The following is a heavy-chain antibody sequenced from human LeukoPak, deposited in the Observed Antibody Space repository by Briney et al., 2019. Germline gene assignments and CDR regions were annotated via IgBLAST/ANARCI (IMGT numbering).Heavy chain of an antibody. CDR3: ARYDSSGHIDF. D-gene: IGHD3-22*01. V-gene: IGHV5-51*01. Sequence: GESLKISCKGSGYSFASYWIGWVRQMPVKGLEWMGVIYPGDSDTRYSPSFQGQVTISADRSISTAYLQWSSLKASDTAMYYCARYDSSGHIDFWGQGTLVTVSS. CDR1: GYSFASYW. J-gene: IGHJ4*02. CDR2: IYPGDSDT.